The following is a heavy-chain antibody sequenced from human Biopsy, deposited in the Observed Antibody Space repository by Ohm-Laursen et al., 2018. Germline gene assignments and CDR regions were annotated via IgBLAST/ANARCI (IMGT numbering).Heavy chain of an antibody. Sequence: SRRLSCTASGFTFSSYGMHWVRQAPGKGLEWVAVIWYDGSRQYYADSVKGRFTISRDNSKNTLYLQMNSLRAEDTAVYYCARDGAAGYGLDVWGQGTTVTVSS. CDR1: GFTFSSYG. V-gene: IGHV3-33*01. CDR3: ARDGAAGYGLDV. CDR2: IWYDGSRQ. J-gene: IGHJ6*02. D-gene: IGHD6-25*01.